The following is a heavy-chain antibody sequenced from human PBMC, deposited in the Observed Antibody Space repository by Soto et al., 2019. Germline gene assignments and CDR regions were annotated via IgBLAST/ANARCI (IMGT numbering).Heavy chain of an antibody. CDR1: GDTFSGYS. CDR2: IIPLFGTT. Sequence: QVQLVQSGAEVKKPGSSVKVSCKASGDTFSGYSISWVRQAPGQGLEWMGGIIPLFGTTNYAQRFQDRVTTTADISTSTAYMQLSSLKSEDTAIYYCARNLGSGYDPGDYWGQGTLVIVSS. D-gene: IGHD5-12*01. J-gene: IGHJ4*02. V-gene: IGHV1-69*14. CDR3: ARNLGSGYDPGDY.